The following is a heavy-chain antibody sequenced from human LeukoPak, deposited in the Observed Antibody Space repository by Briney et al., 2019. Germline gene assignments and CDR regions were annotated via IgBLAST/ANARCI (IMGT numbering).Heavy chain of an antibody. CDR3: AREIEARLGELSSNWFDP. Sequence: PSQTLSLTCTVSGGSITNGGYYWSWIRQLPGKGLEWIGYIYYSGSTYYVPSHQSRLTLSVDTSKNQFSLKLSSVTAADTAVYYCAREIEARLGELSSNWFDPWGQGTLVTVSS. J-gene: IGHJ5*02. D-gene: IGHD3-16*02. V-gene: IGHV4-31*03. CDR2: IYYSGST. CDR1: GGSITNGGYY.